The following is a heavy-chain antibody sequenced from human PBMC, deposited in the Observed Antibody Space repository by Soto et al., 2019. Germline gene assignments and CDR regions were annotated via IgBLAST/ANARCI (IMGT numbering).Heavy chain of an antibody. CDR3: AHRQRTVVVGAPFDL. CDR1: GVSLTTSGVG. CDR2: IYWDDDK. Sequence: VSGPTLVNPTQTLTLTCTLSGVSLTTSGVGVGWIRQPPGKALERLALIYWDDDKRFSPSLKSRLAITRDTSKNQVVMTMTDMAPVDTAIYYCAHRQRTVVVGAPFDLWGQGSQVTVSS. J-gene: IGHJ4*02. V-gene: IGHV2-5*02. D-gene: IGHD2-15*01.